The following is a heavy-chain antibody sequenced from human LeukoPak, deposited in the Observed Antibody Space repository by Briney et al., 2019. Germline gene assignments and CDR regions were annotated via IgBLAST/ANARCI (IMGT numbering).Heavy chain of an antibody. Sequence: PSETLSLTCTASGGSISSYYWSWIRQPAGKGLEWIGRIYTSGSTNYNPSLKSRVTMSVDTSKNQFSLKLSSVTAADTAVYYCARVFGLGFPDAFDIWGQGTMVTVSS. CDR2: IYTSGST. CDR3: ARVFGLGFPDAFDI. V-gene: IGHV4-4*07. D-gene: IGHD3-10*01. CDR1: GGSISSYY. J-gene: IGHJ3*02.